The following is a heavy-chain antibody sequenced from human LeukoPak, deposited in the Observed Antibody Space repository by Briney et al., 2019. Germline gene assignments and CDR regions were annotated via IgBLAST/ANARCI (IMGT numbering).Heavy chain of an antibody. CDR3: ATNFAYSGSVWGY. Sequence: QPGRSLRLSCAASGFTFSSYGMSWVRQAPGKGLEWVSSISSSGGSTDYADSVKGRFTISRDNPKNTLYLQMNSLRAEDTAVYYCATNFAYSGSVWGYWGQGTLVTVSS. CDR1: GFTFSSYG. CDR2: ISSSGGST. V-gene: IGHV3-23*01. J-gene: IGHJ4*02. D-gene: IGHD5-12*01.